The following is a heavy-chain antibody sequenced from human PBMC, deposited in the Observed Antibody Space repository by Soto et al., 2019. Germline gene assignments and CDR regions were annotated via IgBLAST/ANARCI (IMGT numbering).Heavy chain of an antibody. CDR1: GGTFSSYA. CDR3: ARDPDYYDSSGYNNWFDP. D-gene: IGHD3-22*01. J-gene: IGHJ5*02. Sequence: ASVKVSCKASGGTFSSYAISWVRQAPGQGLEWMGGIIPIFGTANYAQKFQGRVTITADESTSTAYMELSSLRSEDTAVYYCARDPDYYDSSGYNNWFDPWGQGTLVTVSS. V-gene: IGHV1-69*13. CDR2: IIPIFGTA.